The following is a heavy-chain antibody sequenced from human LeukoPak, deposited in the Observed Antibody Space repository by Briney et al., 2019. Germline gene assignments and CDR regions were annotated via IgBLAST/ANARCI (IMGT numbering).Heavy chain of an antibody. Sequence: ASVKVSCKASGYTFTSYDINWVRQATGQGLEWMGWMNPNSGNTGYAQKFQGRVTITRNTSISTAYMELRSLRSEDTAVYYCARFLYPNDAFDIWGQGTMVTVSS. CDR2: MNPNSGNT. V-gene: IGHV1-8*03. D-gene: IGHD2/OR15-2a*01. CDR3: ARFLYPNDAFDI. J-gene: IGHJ3*02. CDR1: GYTFTSYD.